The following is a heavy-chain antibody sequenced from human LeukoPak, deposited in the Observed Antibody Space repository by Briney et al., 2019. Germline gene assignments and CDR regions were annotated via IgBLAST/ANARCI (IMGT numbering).Heavy chain of an antibody. CDR2: IYHSGST. J-gene: IGHJ6*02. CDR3: TRDTRGGGYYYYGLDV. Sequence: SETLSLTCAVSGGSISSSNWWSWVRQPPGKGLEWIGEIYHSGSTNYNPSLKSRVTISVDKSKNQFSLKLSSVTAADTAVYYCTRDTRGGGYYYYGLDVWGQGTTVTVSS. CDR1: GGSISSSNW. V-gene: IGHV4-4*02.